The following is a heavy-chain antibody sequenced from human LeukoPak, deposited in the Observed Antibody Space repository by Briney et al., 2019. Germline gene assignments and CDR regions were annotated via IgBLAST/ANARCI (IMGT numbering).Heavy chain of an antibody. V-gene: IGHV3-21*01. CDR1: GFTFSNYA. D-gene: IGHD1-26*01. J-gene: IGHJ4*02. Sequence: GGSLRLSCGASGFTFSNYAMTWVRQAPGKGLEWVSSISSSSSYIYYADSVKGRFTISRDNAKNSLYLQMNSLRAEDTAVYYCARDRYSNSAYFDYWGQGTLVTVSS. CDR3: ARDRYSNSAYFDY. CDR2: ISSSSSYI.